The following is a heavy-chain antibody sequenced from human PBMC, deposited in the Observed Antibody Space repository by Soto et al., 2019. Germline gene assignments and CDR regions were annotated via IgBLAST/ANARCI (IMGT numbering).Heavy chain of an antibody. CDR1: GFTFSNAW. Sequence: EVQLVESGGGLVKPGGSLRLSCAASGFTFSNAWMNWVRQAPGKGLEWVGRIKSKTDGGTTDYAAPVKGRFTISRDDSKNTLFLQMNSLKTEDTAVYYCTTVRFGGVGDSHYWGQGTLVTVSS. J-gene: IGHJ4*02. D-gene: IGHD3-16*01. CDR2: IKSKTDGGTT. V-gene: IGHV3-15*07. CDR3: TTVRFGGVGDSHY.